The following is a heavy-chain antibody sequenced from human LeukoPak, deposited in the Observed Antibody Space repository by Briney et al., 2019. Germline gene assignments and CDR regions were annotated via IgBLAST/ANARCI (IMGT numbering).Heavy chain of an antibody. Sequence: GGSLRLSCAAFGFTFSSYDMNWVRQAPGKGLEWVSIFSGRGSGTFYTDSVKGRFTISRDNSKNTLYLHMNSLRAEDTAVYYCANHRVGDYYDSSGKYYFDYWGQGTLVTVSS. CDR1: GFTFSSYD. J-gene: IGHJ4*02. V-gene: IGHV3-23*01. CDR3: ANHRVGDYYDSSGKYYFDY. CDR2: FSGRGSGT. D-gene: IGHD3-22*01.